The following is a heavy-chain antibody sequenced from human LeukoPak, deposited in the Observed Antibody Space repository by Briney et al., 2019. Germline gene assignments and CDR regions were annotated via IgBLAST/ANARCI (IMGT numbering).Heavy chain of an antibody. V-gene: IGHV3-23*01. CDR2: ISGSGGGT. CDR1: GFTFSSYA. Sequence: GGSLRLSCAASGFTFSSYAMSWVRQAPGKGLEWVSTISGSGGGTYYADSVKGRFTISRDNSKNTLYLQMNGLRAEDTAVYYCASLISIVGATNWGQGTLVTVSS. J-gene: IGHJ4*02. CDR3: ASLISIVGATN. D-gene: IGHD1-26*01.